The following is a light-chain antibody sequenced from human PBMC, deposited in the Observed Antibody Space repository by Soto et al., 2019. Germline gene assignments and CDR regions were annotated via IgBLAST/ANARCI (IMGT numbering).Light chain of an antibody. CDR1: QSIDTY. CDR2: GVS. CDR3: QQSYSLPVT. V-gene: IGKV1-39*01. Sequence: DIQMTQSPSSLSASIGDRVTITCRASQSIDTYLSWYQKKPGKAPNLLIYGVSNLESGVPSRISGSGSGTDFTLTITSLEVEDFATYYCQQSYSLPVTFGGGTRVDIK. J-gene: IGKJ4*01.